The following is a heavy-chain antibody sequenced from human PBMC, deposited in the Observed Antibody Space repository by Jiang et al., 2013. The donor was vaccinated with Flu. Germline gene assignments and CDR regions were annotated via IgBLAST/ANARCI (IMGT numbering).Heavy chain of an antibody. CDR2: IGTAGDT. CDR1: GFTSVATT. D-gene: IGHD5-18*01. CDR3: ARARGYSYGYSYYYYYGMDV. V-gene: IGHV3-13*01. J-gene: IGHJ6*02. Sequence: GFTSVATTCDWVRQATGKGLEWVSAIGTAGDTYYPGSVKGRFTISRENAKNSLYLQMNSLRAGDTAVYYCARARGYSYGYSYYYYYGMDVWGQGTTVTVSS.